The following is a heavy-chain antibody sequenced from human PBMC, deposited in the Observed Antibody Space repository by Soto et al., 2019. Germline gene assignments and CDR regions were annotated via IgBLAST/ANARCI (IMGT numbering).Heavy chain of an antibody. J-gene: IGHJ4*02. Sequence: PGESLKISCQGSGYTFTGHWISWVRQMPGKGLEWMGRIDPSDSYTDYSPTVQGHVTMSADKSINTAYLQWSSLQASDTAVYHCTRHTGYDSSLDYWGQGTLVTVSS. V-gene: IGHV5-10-1*01. D-gene: IGHD5-12*01. CDR3: TRHTGYDSSLDY. CDR2: IDPSDSYT. CDR1: GYTFTGHW.